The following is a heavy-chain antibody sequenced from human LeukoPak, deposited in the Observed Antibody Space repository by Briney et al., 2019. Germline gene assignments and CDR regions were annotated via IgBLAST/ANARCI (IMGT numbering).Heavy chain of an antibody. CDR3: ARGHDYVWGSYRYPRTNYFDY. CDR2: IYHSGST. J-gene: IGHJ4*02. D-gene: IGHD3-16*02. V-gene: IGHV4-38-2*02. Sequence: PSETLSLTCTVSGYSISSGYYWGWIRQPPGKGLEWIGSIYHSGSTNYNPSLKSRVTISVDTSKNQFSLKLSSVTAADTAVYYCARGHDYVWGSYRYPRTNYFDYWGQGTLVTVSS. CDR1: GYSISSGYY.